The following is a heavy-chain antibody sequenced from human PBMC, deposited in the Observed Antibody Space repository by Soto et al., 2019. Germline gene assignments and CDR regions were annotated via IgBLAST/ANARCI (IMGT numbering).Heavy chain of an antibody. D-gene: IGHD2-2*01. Sequence: ASVKVSCKASGYTFTGYYMHWVRQAPGQGLEWMGGIIPIFGTANYAQKFQGRVTITADESTSTAYMELSSLRSEDTAVYYCARNRRQLLIPHYYYYYGMDVWGQGTTVTVSS. J-gene: IGHJ6*02. CDR2: IIPIFGTA. CDR3: ARNRRQLLIPHYYYYYGMDV. CDR1: GYTFTGYY. V-gene: IGHV1-69*13.